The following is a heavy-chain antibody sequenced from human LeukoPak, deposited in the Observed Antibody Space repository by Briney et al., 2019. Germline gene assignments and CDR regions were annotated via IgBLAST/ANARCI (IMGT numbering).Heavy chain of an antibody. D-gene: IGHD3-22*01. J-gene: IGHJ6*03. Sequence: ASVKVSCKASGYTFTGYYMHWVRQAPGQGLEWMGWISAYNGNTNYAQKLQGRVTMTTDTSTSTAYMELRSLRSDDTAVYYCARVGYYDSSGFFMDVWGKGTTVTVSS. CDR2: ISAYNGNT. CDR3: ARVGYYDSSGFFMDV. V-gene: IGHV1-18*04. CDR1: GYTFTGYY.